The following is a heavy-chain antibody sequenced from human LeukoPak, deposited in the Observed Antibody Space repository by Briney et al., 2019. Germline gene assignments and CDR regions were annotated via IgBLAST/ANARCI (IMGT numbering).Heavy chain of an antibody. Sequence: PSETLSLTCAVYGGSFSDYYWSWIRQPPGKGLERIGEINHNGGTNYSPSLKSRVTISVDTSKNQFSLKLSSVTAADTAVYYCARGGYTYGYGYWGQGTLVTVSS. J-gene: IGHJ4*02. V-gene: IGHV4-34*01. CDR3: ARGGYTYGYGY. CDR2: INHNGGT. CDR1: GGSFSDYY. D-gene: IGHD5-18*01.